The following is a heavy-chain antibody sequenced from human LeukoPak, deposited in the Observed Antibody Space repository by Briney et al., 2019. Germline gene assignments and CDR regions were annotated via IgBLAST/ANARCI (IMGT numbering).Heavy chain of an antibody. V-gene: IGHV3-15*01. D-gene: IGHD3-10*01. CDR2: IKSKTDGGTT. CDR1: GFTFRNAW. CDR3: TTSGFGELLAPFDY. Sequence: GGSLRLSCAASGFTFRNAWMSWVRQAPGKGLEWVGRIKSKTDGGTTDYAAPVKGRFTVSRDDSKNTLYLQMNSLKTEDTAVYYCTTSGFGELLAPFDYWGQGTLVTVSS. J-gene: IGHJ4*02.